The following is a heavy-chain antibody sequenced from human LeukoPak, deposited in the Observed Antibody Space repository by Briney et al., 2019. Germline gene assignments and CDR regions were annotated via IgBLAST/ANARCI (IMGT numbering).Heavy chain of an antibody. CDR1: GYTFTGYY. CDR2: IHPKSGGT. D-gene: IGHD2-2*01. V-gene: IGHV1-2*02. Sequence: ASVKVSCKASGYTFTGYYMHCVRRAPGQGLEWVGGIHPKSGGTNYAQKSQGRVTMTGDTSINTAYMELSRLRSDDTPVYYCASMTLVVPAAEDGFDIWGQGTMVTVSS. J-gene: IGHJ3*02. CDR3: ASMTLVVPAAEDGFDI.